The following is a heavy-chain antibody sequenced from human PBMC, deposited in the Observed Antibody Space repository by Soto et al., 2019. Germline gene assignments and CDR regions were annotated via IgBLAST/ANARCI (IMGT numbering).Heavy chain of an antibody. Sequence: ASVKVSCKASGYTFTGYYMHWVRQAPGQGLEWMGWINPNSGGTNYAQKFQGWVTMTRDTSISTAYMELSRLRSDDTAVYYCASGYYDFWSGYRGANYMDVWGKGTTVTVSS. CDR3: ASGYYDFWSGYRGANYMDV. J-gene: IGHJ6*03. CDR2: INPNSGGT. D-gene: IGHD3-3*01. CDR1: GYTFTGYY. V-gene: IGHV1-2*04.